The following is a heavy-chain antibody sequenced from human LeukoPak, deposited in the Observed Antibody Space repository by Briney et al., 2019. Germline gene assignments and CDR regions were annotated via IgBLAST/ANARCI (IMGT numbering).Heavy chain of an antibody. D-gene: IGHD1/OR15-1a*01. CDR3: AKVRANRFASFDY. CDR1: GFTFSNYG. V-gene: IGHV3-30*18. CDR2: ISYDRSNK. Sequence: GGSLRLSCTASGFTFSNYGMHWVRHAPPQGLERVAVISYDRSNKYYSASVRGRFTISRDNSKITLYQQMNSLRAEDTAVYYCAKVRANRFASFDYWGQGTLVTVSS. J-gene: IGHJ4*02.